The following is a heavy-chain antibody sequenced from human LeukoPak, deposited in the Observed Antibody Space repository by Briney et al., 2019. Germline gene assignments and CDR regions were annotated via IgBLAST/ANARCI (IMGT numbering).Heavy chain of an antibody. CDR1: GFTFSSYW. Sequence: GSLRLSCVASGFTFSSYWMSWVRQAPGKGLEWVAKIKQDGREKYYVDSVKGRFTISRDNAKNSLYLQMNSLRAEDTAVYYCARDEILRPFDCWGQGTLVTVSS. D-gene: IGHD5/OR15-5a*01. V-gene: IGHV3-7*01. CDR2: IKQDGREK. CDR3: ARDEILRPFDC. J-gene: IGHJ4*02.